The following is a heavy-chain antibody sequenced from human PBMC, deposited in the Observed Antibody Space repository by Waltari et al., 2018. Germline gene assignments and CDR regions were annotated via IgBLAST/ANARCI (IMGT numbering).Heavy chain of an antibody. CDR3: ARGVTTVEY. CDR2: IKQDGSEK. Sequence: EVQLVESGGGLVQPGGSLRLSCSGSGFTFTNHWMSWVRQAPGKGPEEVARIKQDGSEKYYVDSMKGRFTISRDNAKNSLSLQMDSLRAEDTAVYFCARGVTTVEYWGQGTLVTVSS. CDR1: GFTFTNHW. J-gene: IGHJ4*02. V-gene: IGHV3-7*04. D-gene: IGHD2-21*02.